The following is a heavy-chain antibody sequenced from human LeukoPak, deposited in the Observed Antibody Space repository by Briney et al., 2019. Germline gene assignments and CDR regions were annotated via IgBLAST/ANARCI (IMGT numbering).Heavy chain of an antibody. D-gene: IGHD4-17*01. Sequence: GGSLRLSCAASGFNFNDYSMNWVRQAPGKGLEWVSSITVSSSYIYYADSVKGRFTISRDSAKNSVYLQMNGLRAEDTAVYYCARNRQPYGDYDYWGQGTLVTVSS. CDR2: ITVSSSYI. CDR3: ARNRQPYGDYDY. V-gene: IGHV3-21*01. J-gene: IGHJ4*02. CDR1: GFNFNDYS.